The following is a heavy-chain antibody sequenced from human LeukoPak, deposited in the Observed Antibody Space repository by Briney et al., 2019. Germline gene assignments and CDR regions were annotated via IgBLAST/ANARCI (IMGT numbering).Heavy chain of an antibody. V-gene: IGHV3-21*01. CDR2: ISSSSSYI. J-gene: IGHJ5*02. Sequence: KPGGSLRLSCAASGFTFSSYSMNWVRQAPGKGLEWVSSISSSSSYIYYADSVKGRFTISRDNAKNSLYLQMNSLRAEDTAVYYCAREYCSGGSCYLNWFDPWGQGTLVTVSS. CDR3: AREYCSGGSCYLNWFDP. CDR1: GFTFSSYS. D-gene: IGHD2-15*01.